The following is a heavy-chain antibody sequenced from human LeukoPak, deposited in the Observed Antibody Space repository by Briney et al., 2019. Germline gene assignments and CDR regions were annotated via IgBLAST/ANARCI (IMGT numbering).Heavy chain of an antibody. CDR2: ISSSSSTI. CDR1: GFTLSGYS. D-gene: IGHD4-17*01. J-gene: IGHJ4*02. Sequence: PGGSLRLSCVASGFTLSGYSMNWVSQAPGKGLEWVSYISSSSSTIYYADSVKGRFTISRDNAKNSLYLQMNSLRDEDTAVYYCARPDDCGDYHPVYWGQGTLVTVSS. V-gene: IGHV3-48*02. CDR3: ARPDDCGDYHPVY.